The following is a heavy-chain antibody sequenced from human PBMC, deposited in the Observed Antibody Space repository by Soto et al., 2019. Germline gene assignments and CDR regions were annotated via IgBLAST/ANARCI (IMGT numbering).Heavy chain of an antibody. CDR2: ISYDGRNK. Sequence: SLRLSCAASGFTFSSYAMHWVRQAPGKGLEWVAVISYDGRNKYYADSVKGRFTISRDNSKNTLYLEMNSLRVEDTAVYHCVRDTAYCSGGTCYSSHDMDVWGQGTTVTVSS. D-gene: IGHD2-15*01. V-gene: IGHV3-30*04. CDR1: GFTFSSYA. CDR3: VRDTAYCSGGTCYSSHDMDV. J-gene: IGHJ6*02.